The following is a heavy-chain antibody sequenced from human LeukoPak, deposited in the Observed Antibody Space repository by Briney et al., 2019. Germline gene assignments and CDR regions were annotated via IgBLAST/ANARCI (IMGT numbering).Heavy chain of an antibody. J-gene: IGHJ4*02. CDR1: GGSFSGYY. CDR3: ARGGDIVATCYFDY. D-gene: IGHD5-12*01. V-gene: IGHV4-34*01. Sequence: KASVTLSLTCAVYGGSFSGYYWSWIRQPPGKGLEWIGEINHSGSTNYNPSLKSRVTISVDTSKNQFSLKLSSVTAADTAVYYCARGGDIVATCYFDYWGQGTLVTASS. CDR2: INHSGST.